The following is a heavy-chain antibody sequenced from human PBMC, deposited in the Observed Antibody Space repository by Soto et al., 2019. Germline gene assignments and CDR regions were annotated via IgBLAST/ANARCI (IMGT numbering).Heavy chain of an antibody. CDR2: ISYDGSNK. D-gene: IGHD5-18*01. V-gene: IGHV3-30-3*01. CDR1: GFTFSSYA. Sequence: QVQLVESGGGVVQPGRSLRLSCAASGFTFSSYAMHWVRQAPGKGLEWVAVISYDGSNKYYADSVKGRFTISRDNSKNTLYLQMNSLRAEDTAVYYCARGLLPHYVNSYGDYWGQGTLVTVSS. CDR3: ARGLLPHYVNSYGDY. J-gene: IGHJ4*02.